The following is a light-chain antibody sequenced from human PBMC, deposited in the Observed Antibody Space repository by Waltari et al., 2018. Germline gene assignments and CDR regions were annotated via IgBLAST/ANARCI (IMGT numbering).Light chain of an antibody. CDR3: SAWDHSLKTYI. Sequence: QAGLTQPPSVSHASRQTATLTCTGNSQDVGNEGALWLQQHQGHPPKLLSYRDNRRPSGISERFSASRSGNTASLTITELQPEDEADYYCSAWDHSLKTYIFGTGTKVTVL. J-gene: IGLJ1*01. CDR1: SQDVGNEG. CDR2: RDN. V-gene: IGLV10-54*04.